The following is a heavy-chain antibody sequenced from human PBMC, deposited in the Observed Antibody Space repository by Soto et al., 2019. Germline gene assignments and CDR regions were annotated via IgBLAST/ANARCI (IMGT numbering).Heavy chain of an antibody. V-gene: IGHV1-2*02. CDR3: ARLMHYFHSGGSSHSGFYM. CDR1: GYTFTDYF. D-gene: IGHD2-21*01. CDR2: INPYSGGA. Sequence: ASVKVSCKASGYTFTDYFIHWVRQAPGQGLEWIGWINPYSGGADLSQKFQGRVTMTRDTSISTAYMEVSSLRSDDTAVFYCARLMHYFHSGGSSHSGFYMRGQGTVVT. J-gene: IGHJ3*02.